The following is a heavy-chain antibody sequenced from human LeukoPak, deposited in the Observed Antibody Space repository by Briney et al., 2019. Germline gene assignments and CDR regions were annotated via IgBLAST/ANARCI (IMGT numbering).Heavy chain of an antibody. CDR3: ARARRAGYSSSLKSGWFDP. D-gene: IGHD6-13*01. J-gene: IGHJ5*02. CDR2: INPSGGST. CDR1: GYTFTSYY. Sequence: ASVKVSCKASGYTFTSYYMHWVRQAPGQGLEWMGIINPSGGSTSYAQKFQGRVTMTRDTSTSTVYMELSSLRSEDTAVYCCARARRAGYSSSLKSGWFDPWGQGTLVTVSS. V-gene: IGHV1-46*01.